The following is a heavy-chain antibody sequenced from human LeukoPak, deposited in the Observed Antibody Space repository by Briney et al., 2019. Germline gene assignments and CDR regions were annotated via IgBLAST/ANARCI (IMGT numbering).Heavy chain of an antibody. D-gene: IGHD3-22*01. CDR3: PRPYYYDSRIDP. CDR1: GGSISSGDYY. V-gene: IGHV4-30-4*01. J-gene: IGHJ5*02. CDR2: MYYSGST. Sequence: ESSETLSLTCTVSGGSISSGDYYWSRIRQPPGKGLEWIAYMYYSGSTYYNPSLKSRVTMSADTSKNQLSLKLSPVTAADTAVYYCPRPYYYDSRIDPWGQGILVTVSS.